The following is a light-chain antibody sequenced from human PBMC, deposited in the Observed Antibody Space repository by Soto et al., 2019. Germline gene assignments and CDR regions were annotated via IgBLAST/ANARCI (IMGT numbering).Light chain of an antibody. CDR3: QKYKGYWA. CDR1: QSISSW. CDR2: DAS. Sequence: DIQMTQSPSTLSASVGDRVTITCRASQSISSWLAWYQQKPGKAPKLLIYDASSLESGVPSRFSGKGSGKKFTLPISRPQPGDFANYYCQKYKGYWAFGQGTKVENK. J-gene: IGKJ1*01. V-gene: IGKV1-5*01.